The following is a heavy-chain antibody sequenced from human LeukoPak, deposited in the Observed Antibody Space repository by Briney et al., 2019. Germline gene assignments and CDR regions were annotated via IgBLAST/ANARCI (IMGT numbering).Heavy chain of an antibody. CDR3: ARDGGLRGRWEPYSYYGMDV. CDR1: GDSISSGDFY. Sequence: PSETLSLTCTVSGDSISSGDFYWRWIRQPPGKGLEWIGYIYYSGSTYYNPSLKRRVTISVDMSKNQFSLNLSSVTAADLAVYYCARDGGLRGRWEPYSYYGMDVWGQGTTVTVSS. J-gene: IGHJ6*02. D-gene: IGHD1-14*01. CDR2: IYYSGST. V-gene: IGHV4-30-4*01.